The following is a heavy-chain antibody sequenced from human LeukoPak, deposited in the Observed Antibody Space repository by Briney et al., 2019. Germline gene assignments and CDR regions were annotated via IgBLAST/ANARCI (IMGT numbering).Heavy chain of an antibody. J-gene: IGHJ4*02. Sequence: PGGSLRLSCTASGFTFSSYVMTWVRQVPGKGPEWVSSISASGDSTFYADSVKGRFTISRDNSKNTLYLQMNSLRAEDTAVYYCAKGSTSRYSSSSHWGQGTLVTVSS. CDR1: GFTFSSYV. D-gene: IGHD6-6*01. V-gene: IGHV3-23*01. CDR3: AKGSTSRYSSSSH. CDR2: ISASGDST.